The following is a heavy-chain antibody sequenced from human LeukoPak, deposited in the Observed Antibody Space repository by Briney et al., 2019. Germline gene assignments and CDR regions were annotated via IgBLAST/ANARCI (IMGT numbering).Heavy chain of an antibody. CDR3: ARDWPLSGSYDY. J-gene: IGHJ4*02. Sequence: ASVKVSCKASGYTFTSYGISWVRQAPGQGLEWIGWINPNSGGTEYAQKFQGRVTMTRDTSISIAYMELSRLRSDDTAVYSCARDWPLSGSYDYWGQGTLVTVSS. CDR1: GYTFTSYG. CDR2: INPNSGGT. V-gene: IGHV1-2*02. D-gene: IGHD1-26*01.